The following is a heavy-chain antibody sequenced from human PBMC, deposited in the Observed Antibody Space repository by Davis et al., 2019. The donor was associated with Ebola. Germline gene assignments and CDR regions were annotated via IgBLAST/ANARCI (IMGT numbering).Heavy chain of an antibody. CDR2: ISYDGSNK. V-gene: IGHV3-30-3*01. CDR1: GFTFSSYA. Sequence: GESLKISCAASGFTFSSYAMHWVRQAPGKGLEWVAVISYDGSNKYYADSVKGRFTISRDNSKNTLYLKMNSLRAEDTAVYYWARGGWGITMIVYFDYWGQGTLVTVSS. D-gene: IGHD3-22*01. CDR3: ARGGWGITMIVYFDY. J-gene: IGHJ4*02.